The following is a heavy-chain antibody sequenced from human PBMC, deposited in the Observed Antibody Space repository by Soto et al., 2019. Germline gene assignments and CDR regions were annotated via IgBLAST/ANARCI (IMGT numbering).Heavy chain of an antibody. CDR2: MNPNSGNT. CDR3: AREVSYGFDP. D-gene: IGHD2-8*01. Sequence: QVQLVQSGAEVKKPGASVKVSCKASGYTFTSYDINWVRQATGQGLEWMGWMNPNSGNTGYAQKCXGXVXMXXNTSISTAYMELSSLRSEDTAVYYCAREVSYGFDPWGQGTLVTVSS. CDR1: GYTFTSYD. V-gene: IGHV1-8*01. J-gene: IGHJ5*02.